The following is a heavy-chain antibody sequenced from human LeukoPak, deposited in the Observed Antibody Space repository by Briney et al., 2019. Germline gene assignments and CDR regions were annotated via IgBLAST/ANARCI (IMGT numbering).Heavy chain of an antibody. V-gene: IGHV5-10-1*01. Sequence: GESLKISCKGSGYSFTSYWISWVRQMPRKGLEWMGRIDPSDSYTNYSPSFQGHVTISADKSISTAYLQWSSLEASDTAMYYCARHPMGEHFDYWGQGTLVTVSS. CDR3: ARHPMGEHFDY. CDR2: IDPSDSYT. CDR1: GYSFTSYW. J-gene: IGHJ4*02.